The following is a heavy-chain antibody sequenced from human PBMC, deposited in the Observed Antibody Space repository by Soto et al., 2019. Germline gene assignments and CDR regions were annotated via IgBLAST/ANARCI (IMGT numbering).Heavy chain of an antibody. Sequence: QVQLVQSAAEVKKPGASVRVSCKASGYTFIRYGIAWVRQAPGQGLEWMGWISPYNDYTIYAQKLQGRVNMNADTSTRTVYMELRGLKSDDTAVYSCARGGYYDNTWGKLSHYGLDVWGQGTSVTVSS. CDR1: GYTFIRYG. D-gene: IGHD3-16*01. J-gene: IGHJ6*02. CDR2: ISPYNDYT. V-gene: IGHV1-18*01. CDR3: ARGGYYDNTWGKLSHYGLDV.